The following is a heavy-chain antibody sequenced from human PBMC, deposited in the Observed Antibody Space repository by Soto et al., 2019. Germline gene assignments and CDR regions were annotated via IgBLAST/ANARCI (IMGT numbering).Heavy chain of an antibody. Sequence: ASVKVSCKVSGYTLTELSMHWVRQAPGKGLVWMGGFDAEDGETNYAQKLQGRVTMTKDTSTSTAYMELRSLRSDDTAVYYCASTAVAGTHWFDPWGQGTLVTVSS. CDR3: ASTAVAGTHWFDP. CDR2: FDAEDGET. J-gene: IGHJ5*02. CDR1: GYTLTELS. D-gene: IGHD6-19*01. V-gene: IGHV1-24*01.